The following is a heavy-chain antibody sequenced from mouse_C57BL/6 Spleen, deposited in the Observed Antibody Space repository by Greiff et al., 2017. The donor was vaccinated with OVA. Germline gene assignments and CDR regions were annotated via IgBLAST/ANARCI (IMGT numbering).Heavy chain of an antibody. J-gene: IGHJ4*01. D-gene: IGHD2-12*01. V-gene: IGHV1-72*01. CDR1: GYTFTSYW. Sequence: VQLQESGAELVKPGASVKLSCKASGYTFTSYWMHWVKQRPGRGLEWIGRIDPNSGGTKYNEKFTSKATLTVDKPSSTAYMQLSSLTSEDSAVYYCLLREGFDYAMDYWGQGTSVTVSS. CDR3: LLREGFDYAMDY. CDR2: IDPNSGGT.